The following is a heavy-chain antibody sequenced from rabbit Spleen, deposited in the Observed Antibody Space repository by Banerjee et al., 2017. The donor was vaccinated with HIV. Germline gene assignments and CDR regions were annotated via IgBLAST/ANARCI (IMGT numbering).Heavy chain of an antibody. CDR2: IDPVFGIT. CDR3: ARDGAGGSYFAL. Sequence: QEQLVESGGGLVQPGGSLKLSCKASGFDFSSYGVSWVRQAPGKGLEWIGYIDPVFGITYYASWVNGRFSISRENAQNTVFLQMTSLTAADTATYFCARDGAGGSYFALWGQGTLVTVS. J-gene: IGHJ4*01. D-gene: IGHD8-1*01. CDR1: GFDFSSYG. V-gene: IGHV1S47*01.